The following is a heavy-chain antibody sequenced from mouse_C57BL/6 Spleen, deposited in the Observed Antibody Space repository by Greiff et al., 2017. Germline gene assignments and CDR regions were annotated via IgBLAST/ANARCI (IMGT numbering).Heavy chain of an antibody. CDR2: IYPGDGDT. V-gene: IGHV1-82*01. J-gene: IGHJ2*01. Sequence: QVQLQQSGPELVKPGASVKISCTASGYAFSSSWMNWVKQRPGKGLEWIGRIYPGDGDTIYHGKFKGKATLTADKSSSTAYMQLSRLTSEDSAVYFWARATTVPVFDNGGQGTTLSVSS. D-gene: IGHD1-1*01. CDR1: GYAFSSSW. CDR3: ARATTVPVFDN.